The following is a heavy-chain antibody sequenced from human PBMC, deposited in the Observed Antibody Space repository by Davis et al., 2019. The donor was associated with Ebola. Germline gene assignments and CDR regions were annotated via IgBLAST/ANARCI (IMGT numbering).Heavy chain of an antibody. D-gene: IGHD6-13*01. CDR2: IYYSGST. J-gene: IGHJ4*02. CDR3: ARHLSSSWYIY. CDR1: GGSISSYY. Sequence: SETLSLTCTVSGGSISSYYWSWIRQPPGKGLKWIGYIYYSGSTNYNPSLKSRVTISVDTSKNQFSLKLSSVTAADTAVYYCARHLSSSWYIYWGQGTLVTVSS. V-gene: IGHV4-59*08.